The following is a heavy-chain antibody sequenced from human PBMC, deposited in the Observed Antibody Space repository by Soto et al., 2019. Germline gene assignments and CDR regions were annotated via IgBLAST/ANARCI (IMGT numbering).Heavy chain of an antibody. D-gene: IGHD3-3*01. Sequence: QVQLLQSGAEVKKPGASVKVSCKASGFTFTSYGFHWVRQAPGQGLEWMGWVNGYNAKTNSALNFRDRLTLTAEASTDTAYMELRSLRSDDTALYYCARDNDFWSGYYSDWGQGTQVTVSS. CDR1: GFTFTSYG. CDR3: ARDNDFWSGYYSD. CDR2: VNGYNAKT. J-gene: IGHJ4*02. V-gene: IGHV1-18*04.